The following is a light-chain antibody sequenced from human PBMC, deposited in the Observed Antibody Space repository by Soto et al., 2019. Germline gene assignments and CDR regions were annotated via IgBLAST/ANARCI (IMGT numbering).Light chain of an antibody. CDR3: QQYSSSSWT. J-gene: IGKJ1*01. Sequence: EIVLTQSPGTLSLSPGERATLSCRASQSVSSSYLAWYQQKPGQPPRLVMYATSSRDTGIPSRFSGSGSGTDFTLTISRLEPEDFAVYYCQQYSSSSWTFGQGTKLDIK. CDR2: ATS. CDR1: QSVSSSY. V-gene: IGKV3-20*01.